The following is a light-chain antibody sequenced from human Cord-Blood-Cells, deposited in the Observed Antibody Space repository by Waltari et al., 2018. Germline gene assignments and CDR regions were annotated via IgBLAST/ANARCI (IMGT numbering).Light chain of an antibody. J-gene: IGLJ2*01. CDR1: SSDVGGYNY. CDR2: EVS. CDR3: SSYTSSSTQ. V-gene: IGLV2-14*01. Sequence: QSALTQPASVSGSPGQSITISCTGTSSDVGGYNYVSRYQQHPGKTPKLMIYEVSNRPSGVSNRFSGSKSGNTASLTISGLQAEDEADYYCSSYTSSSTQFGGGTKLTVL.